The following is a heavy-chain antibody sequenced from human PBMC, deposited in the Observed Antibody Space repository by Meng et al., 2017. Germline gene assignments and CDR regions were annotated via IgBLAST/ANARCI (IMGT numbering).Heavy chain of an antibody. D-gene: IGHD6-13*01. CDR2: IYYSGST. Sequence: GSLRLSCTVSGGSISSYYWSWIRQPPGKGLEWIGYIYYSGSTNYNPTLKSRVTISVDTSKNQFSLKLSAVTAADPPVYYCGRVGYSSSWDLSYFDYWGQGTLVTVSS. CDR3: GRVGYSSSWDLSYFDY. J-gene: IGHJ4*02. V-gene: IGHV4-59*01. CDR1: GGSISSYY.